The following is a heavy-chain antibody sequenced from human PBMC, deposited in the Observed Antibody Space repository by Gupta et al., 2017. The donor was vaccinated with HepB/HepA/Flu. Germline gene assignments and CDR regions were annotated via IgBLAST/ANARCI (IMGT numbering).Heavy chain of an antibody. Sequence: EVQLVEPGGGLVKTGGSLRLSCAASGLTFSSYRMNAVRQAPGKGLEWVSHIPSSTITIYYADSVKGRFTLSRDNAKNSLYLQMNSLRDEDTAVYYCATGSSEKQLGYYFDYWGQGTLVTVSS. CDR3: ATGSSEKQLGYYFDY. V-gene: IGHV3-48*02. CDR1: GLTFSSYR. J-gene: IGHJ4*02. D-gene: IGHD6-13*01. CDR2: IPSSTITI.